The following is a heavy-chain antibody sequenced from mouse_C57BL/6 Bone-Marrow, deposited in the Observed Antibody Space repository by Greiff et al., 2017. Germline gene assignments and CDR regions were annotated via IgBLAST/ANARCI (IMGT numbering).Heavy chain of an antibody. V-gene: IGHV5-17*01. CDR1: GFTFSDYG. CDR2: ISRGSSTL. Sequence: EVQGVESGGGLVKPGGSLKLSCAASGFTFSDYGMHWVRQAPEKGLEWVAYISRGSSTLYYADTVQGRFTISRDNAKNTLFLQMTSLRSEDTAMYYCARESYNYDVEFAYWGQGTLVTVSA. J-gene: IGHJ3*01. CDR3: ARESYNYDVEFAY. D-gene: IGHD2-12*01.